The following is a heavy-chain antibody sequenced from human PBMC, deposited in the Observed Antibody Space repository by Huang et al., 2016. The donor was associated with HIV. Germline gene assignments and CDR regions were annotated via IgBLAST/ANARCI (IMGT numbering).Heavy chain of an antibody. CDR3: ARPLLGYSNGYYFDN. V-gene: IGHV5-51*03. CDR2: IYPGDSDT. J-gene: IGHJ4*02. D-gene: IGHD5-18*01. CDR1: GYRFTNYW. Sequence: EVQLVQSGAVVKKPGESLKISCKGYGYRFTNYWIGWVRQMPGKGLEWVGIIYPGDSDTKYSPSFQGQVTISADKSVSTAYLQWSRLKASDSAVYYCARPLLGYSNGYYFDNWGQGTLVTVSS.